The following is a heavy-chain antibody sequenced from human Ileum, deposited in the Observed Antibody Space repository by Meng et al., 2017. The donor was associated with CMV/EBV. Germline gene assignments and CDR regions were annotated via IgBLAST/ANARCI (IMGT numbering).Heavy chain of an antibody. D-gene: IGHD6-6*01. CDR3: ARTRMAAGRLFYGMDV. CDR1: GGAFSSYA. J-gene: IGHJ6*02. Sequence: SVKVSCKASGGAFSSYAFSWVRQAPGQGLEWMGGIIPVLGITNYAQNFQDRFTITADKSTSTAYMEMSSLRSDDTAIYYCARTRMAAGRLFYGMDVWVQGTPVTVSS. V-gene: IGHV1-69*10. CDR2: IIPVLGIT.